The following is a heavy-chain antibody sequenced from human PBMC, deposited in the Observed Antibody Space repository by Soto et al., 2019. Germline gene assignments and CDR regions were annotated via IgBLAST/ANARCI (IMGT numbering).Heavy chain of an antibody. V-gene: IGHV4-39*01. Sequence: SETLSLTCSVSGGSISSSGNSWGWIRRPPGKGLEWIGTMDYSGSTSHNPSLKSRVTISAATSNNQFSLRLSSVTAADTAVYYCARGRGAENTFYYSFGMHLWGQGTTVTVS. CDR2: MDYSGST. CDR1: GGSISSSGNS. J-gene: IGHJ6*02. D-gene: IGHD3-16*01. CDR3: ARGRGAENTFYYSFGMHL.